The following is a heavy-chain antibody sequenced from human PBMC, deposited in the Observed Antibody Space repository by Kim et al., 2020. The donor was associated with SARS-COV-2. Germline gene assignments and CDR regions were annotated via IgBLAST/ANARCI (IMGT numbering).Heavy chain of an antibody. J-gene: IGHJ5*02. CDR1: LFTFNDYC. D-gene: IGHD3-10*01. CDR3: ARDDSGSPWFAGQWIDP. CDR2: ISYNGRNK. V-gene: IGHV3-30*03. Sequence: GGSLRLSCAASLFTFNDYCMHWVRQPPGRGLAWVAGISYNGRNKYYANSVKGRFSISRDNSKNTLYLQMNSLRTDDTAVYYCARDDSGSPWFAGQWIDP.